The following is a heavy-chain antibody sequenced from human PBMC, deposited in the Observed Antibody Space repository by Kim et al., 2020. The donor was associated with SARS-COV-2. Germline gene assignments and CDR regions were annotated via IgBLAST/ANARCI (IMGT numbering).Heavy chain of an antibody. CDR1: GFTFSSYA. J-gene: IGHJ4*02. V-gene: IGHV3-30-3*01. D-gene: IGHD3-3*01. Sequence: GGSLRLSCAASGFTFSSYAMHWVRQAPGKGLEWVAVISYDGSNKYYADSVKGRFTISRDNSKNTLYLQMNSLRAEDTAVYYCARDLGIFGVVMREFDYWGQGTLVTVSS. CDR2: ISYDGSNK. CDR3: ARDLGIFGVVMREFDY.